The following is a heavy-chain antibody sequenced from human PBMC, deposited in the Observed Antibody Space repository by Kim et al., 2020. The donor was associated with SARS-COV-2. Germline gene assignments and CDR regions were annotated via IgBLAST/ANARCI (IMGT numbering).Heavy chain of an antibody. V-gene: IGHV3-23*01. CDR3: AKDSRGYYQPFDY. J-gene: IGHJ4*02. Sequence: YYADSVKGRFTISRDNSKNTLYVEMNSLRAEDTAIYYCAKDSRGYYQPFDYWGQGTLVTVSS. D-gene: IGHD3-22*01.